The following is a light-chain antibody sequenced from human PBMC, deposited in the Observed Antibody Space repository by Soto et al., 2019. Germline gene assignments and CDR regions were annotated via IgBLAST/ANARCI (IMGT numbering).Light chain of an antibody. Sequence: EIVLTQSPATLSLSPGERATLSCRVSQSVSSYLAWYQQQPGQAPRLLIYDASNRATGIPTRFSGSGSGTDFTLTISSLEPEDFAVYYCQQRSTWPRLTFGGGTKVEIK. CDR3: QQRSTWPRLT. CDR2: DAS. V-gene: IGKV3-11*01. J-gene: IGKJ4*01. CDR1: QSVSSY.